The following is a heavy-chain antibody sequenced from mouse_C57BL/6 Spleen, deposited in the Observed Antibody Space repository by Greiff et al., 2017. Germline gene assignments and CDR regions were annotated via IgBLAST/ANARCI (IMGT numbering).Heavy chain of an antibody. V-gene: IGHV1-69*01. CDR3: ASGGTHEGFAY. CDR1: GYTFTSYW. CDR2: IDPSDSYT. Sequence: VQLQQPGAELVMPGASVKLSCKASGYTFTSYWMHWVKQRPGQGLEWIGEIDPSDSYTNYNQKFKGKSTLTVDKSSSTAYMQLSSLTSEDSAVYYWASGGTHEGFAYWGQGTLVTVSA. D-gene: IGHD1-1*02. J-gene: IGHJ3*01.